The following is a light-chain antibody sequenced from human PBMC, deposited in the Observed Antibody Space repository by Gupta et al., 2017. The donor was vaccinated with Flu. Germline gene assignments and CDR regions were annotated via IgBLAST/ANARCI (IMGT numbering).Light chain of an antibody. CDR2: GTS. CDR3: QHDNTSLT. V-gene: IGKV3-20*01. Sequence: EVVLTQSPGTLSLSPGERATLSCRASQRINSNYLAWYQQKPGQAPSLLIFGTSISAPGIPDRFSGSGSGTDFTLTSSRRETEDFAVYYWQHDNTSLTFGHGTKVDF. J-gene: IGKJ3*01. CDR1: QRINSNY.